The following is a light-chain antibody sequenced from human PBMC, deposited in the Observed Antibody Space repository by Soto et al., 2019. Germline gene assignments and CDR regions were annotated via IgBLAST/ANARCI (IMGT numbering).Light chain of an antibody. Sequence: QSVLTQPPSASGTPGQRVTISCSGSSSNIGSNTVNWYQQLPGTAPKLLIYSNNQRPSGVSDRFSGSRSGTSASLAISGLQSEDEGDYYCAAWDDSLNGRGVFGGGTKVTVL. CDR1: SSNIGSNT. CDR2: SNN. CDR3: AAWDDSLNGRGV. J-gene: IGLJ3*02. V-gene: IGLV1-44*01.